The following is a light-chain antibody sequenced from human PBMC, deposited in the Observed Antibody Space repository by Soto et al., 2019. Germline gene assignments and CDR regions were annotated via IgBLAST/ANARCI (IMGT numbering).Light chain of an antibody. Sequence: DIQMPQSPSTLSASVGARSTITCRASQSISSWLAWYQQKPGKAPKLLIYDASSLESGVPSRFSGSGSGTEFTLTISSLQPDDFATYYCQQYNSYPWTVGQGTKVDIK. CDR3: QQYNSYPWT. J-gene: IGKJ1*01. CDR2: DAS. V-gene: IGKV1-5*01. CDR1: QSISSW.